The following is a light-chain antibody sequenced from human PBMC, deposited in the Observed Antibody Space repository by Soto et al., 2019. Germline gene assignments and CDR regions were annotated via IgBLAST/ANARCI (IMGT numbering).Light chain of an antibody. CDR2: DTT. J-gene: IGLJ3*02. CDR1: TGAVTSGHW. Sequence: VVTQEPSLTVSPGGTVTLTCGSSTGAVTSGHWPYWFQRKPGQAPRTLIYDTTNKQSWTPARFSGSLLGGKAALTLSGAQPGDGAAYSCLLPQARARVSGGGTKLPVL. V-gene: IGLV7-46*01. CDR3: LLPQARARV.